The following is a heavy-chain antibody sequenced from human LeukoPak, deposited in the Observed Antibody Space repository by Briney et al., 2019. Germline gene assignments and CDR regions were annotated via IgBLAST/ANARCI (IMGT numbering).Heavy chain of an antibody. V-gene: IGHV1-18*01. CDR2: ISTYSGNT. CDR3: ARARSISNGDS. D-gene: IGHD6-13*01. J-gene: IGHJ4*02. Sequence: ASVKVSCKASGYTFSNFGISWVRQAPGQGLEWMGWISTYSGNTNYAQNFQGRVTMTRDTSTSTAYMELRSLTSDDTAVYYCARARSISNGDSWGQGTLVTVSS. CDR1: GYTFSNFG.